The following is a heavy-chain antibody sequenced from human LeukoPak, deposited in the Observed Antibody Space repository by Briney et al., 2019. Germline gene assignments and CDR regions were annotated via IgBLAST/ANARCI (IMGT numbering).Heavy chain of an antibody. V-gene: IGHV3-21*01. D-gene: IGHD3-10*01. J-gene: IGHJ5*02. Sequence: GGSLRLSCAASGFTFSSYSMNWVRQAPGKGLEWVSAITSSSSYIYYADSVKGRFTISRDNAKNSLYLQMNSLRAEDTAVYYCARDTTHSSFGELYLYWFDPWGQGTLVTVSS. CDR2: ITSSSSYI. CDR1: GFTFSSYS. CDR3: ARDTTHSSFGELYLYWFDP.